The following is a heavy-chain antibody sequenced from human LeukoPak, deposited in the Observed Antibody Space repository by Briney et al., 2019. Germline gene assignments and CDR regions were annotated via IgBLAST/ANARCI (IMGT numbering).Heavy chain of an antibody. D-gene: IGHD2-2*01. J-gene: IGHJ5*02. V-gene: IGHV4-30-2*01. CDR2: IYHSGST. Sequence: SETLSLTCSVSGVSASSGSYYWSWIRQPPGKGLEWIGYIYHSGSTYYNPSLKSRVTISVDRSKNQFSLKLSSVTAADTAVYYCARDEAPGIVVVPAPGPWGQGTLVTVSS. CDR1: GVSASSGSYY. CDR3: ARDEAPGIVVVPAPGP.